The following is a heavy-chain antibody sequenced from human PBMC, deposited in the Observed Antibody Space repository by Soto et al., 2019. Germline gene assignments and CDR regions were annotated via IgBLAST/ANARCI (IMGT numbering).Heavy chain of an antibody. D-gene: IGHD3-10*01. V-gene: IGHV3-23*01. CDR2: FSGSGGAT. Sequence: EVQLLESGGGLVQPGGSLRLSCAASGFTFSNNAMSWVRQTPGKGLEWVSGFSGSGGATFYADSVKGRFTISRDSSKNTIYLQMNRLRAEDTAVYYCAKAGGDYWGQGTLVTVSS. CDR1: GFTFSNNA. J-gene: IGHJ4*02. CDR3: AKAGGDY.